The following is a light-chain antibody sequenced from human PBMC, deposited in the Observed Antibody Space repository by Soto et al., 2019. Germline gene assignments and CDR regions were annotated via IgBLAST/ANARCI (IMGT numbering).Light chain of an antibody. CDR3: SSYTSSSTLVI. V-gene: IGLV2-14*01. Sequence: QLVLTQPASVSGSPGQSITISCTGTSSDVGGYNYVSWYQQHPGKAPKLMIYEVSNRPSGVSNRFSGSQSGNTASLTISGLQAEDDADYYCSSYTSSSTLVIFGGGTKLTVL. CDR2: EVS. CDR1: SSDVGGYNY. J-gene: IGLJ2*01.